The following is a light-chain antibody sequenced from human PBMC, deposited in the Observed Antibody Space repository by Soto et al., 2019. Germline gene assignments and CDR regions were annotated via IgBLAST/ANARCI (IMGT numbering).Light chain of an antibody. J-gene: IGKJ1*01. CDR1: QSISSW. CDR2: AAS. Sequence: DIQMTQSPSTLSASVGDRVTITCRASQSISSWFAWYQQKPGKAPKLLIYAASSLHTGVPDRFSGSGSGTDFTLTISRLEPEDFAVYYCQQYGSSPWTFGQGTKVDIK. CDR3: QQYGSSPWT. V-gene: IGKV1-5*01.